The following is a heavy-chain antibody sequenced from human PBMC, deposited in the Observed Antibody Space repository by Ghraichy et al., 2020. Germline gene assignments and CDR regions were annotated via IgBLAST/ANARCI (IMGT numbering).Heavy chain of an antibody. CDR2: INSDGSST. CDR3: ARGYSSDYRVDY. Sequence: GGSLRLSCAASGFTFSSYWMHWVRQAPGKGLVWVSRINSDGSSTSYADSVKGRFTISRDNAKNTLYLQMNSLRAEDTAVYYCARGYSSDYRVDYWGQGTLVTVSS. J-gene: IGHJ4*02. D-gene: IGHD3-22*01. V-gene: IGHV3-74*01. CDR1: GFTFSSYW.